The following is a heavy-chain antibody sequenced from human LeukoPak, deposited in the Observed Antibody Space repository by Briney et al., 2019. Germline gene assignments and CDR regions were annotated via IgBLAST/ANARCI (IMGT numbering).Heavy chain of an antibody. D-gene: IGHD6-13*01. Sequence: PGGSLRLSCAASGFTFSDYYMSWIRQAPGKGLEWVSYISSSGSTIYYADSVKGRFTISRDNAKNSLYLQMNSLRAEDMALYYCAKAGSSWTKGSDAFDIWGQGTMVTVSS. CDR1: GFTFSDYY. CDR3: AKAGSSWTKGSDAFDI. J-gene: IGHJ3*02. CDR2: ISSSGSTI. V-gene: IGHV3-11*01.